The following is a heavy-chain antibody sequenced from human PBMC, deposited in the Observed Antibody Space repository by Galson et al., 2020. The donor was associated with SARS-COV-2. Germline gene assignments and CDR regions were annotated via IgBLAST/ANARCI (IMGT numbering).Heavy chain of an antibody. CDR1: GFTFSTYG. Sequence: GGSLRLSCAASGFTFSTYGMHCVRQAPGKGLGWVAVISYDGSNKHYADSVKGRFTISRDNSKNTLYLEMNSLRAEDTAVYYCAKPYYYDTGDYYSVSGMDVWGQGTTVTVSS. V-gene: IGHV3-30*18. CDR2: ISYDGSNK. CDR3: AKPYYYDTGDYYSVSGMDV. D-gene: IGHD3-22*01. J-gene: IGHJ6*02.